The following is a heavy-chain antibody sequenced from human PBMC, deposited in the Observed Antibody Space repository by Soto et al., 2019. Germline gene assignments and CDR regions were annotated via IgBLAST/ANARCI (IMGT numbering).Heavy chain of an antibody. CDR3: ARRGSGTYNFDY. D-gene: IGHD1-26*01. J-gene: IGHJ4*02. Sequence: QVQLVGSGGGVVQPGRSLRLSCAASGFTFSSYGMHWVRQAPGKGLEWVAVIWSDGSNEYYADSVKGRFTISRDNSKNTLYLQMSSLRAEDTAVYYCARRGSGTYNFDYWGQGTLVTVSS. CDR2: IWSDGSNE. CDR1: GFTFSSYG. V-gene: IGHV3-33*01.